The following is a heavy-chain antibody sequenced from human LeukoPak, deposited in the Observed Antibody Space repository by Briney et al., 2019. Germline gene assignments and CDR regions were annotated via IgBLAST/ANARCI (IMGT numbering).Heavy chain of an antibody. CDR2: ISSSGSTI. CDR1: GFTFSSYE. J-gene: IGHJ6*03. CDR3: ARGQRAHVEWSSYMDV. D-gene: IGHD3-3*01. Sequence: GGSLRLSCAASGFTFSSYEMNWVRQAPGKGLEWVSYISSSGSTIYFADSVKGRFTLSRDNSKNALYLQMNNLRAEDTAVYYCARGQRAHVEWSSYMDVWGKGTTVTVSS. V-gene: IGHV3-48*03.